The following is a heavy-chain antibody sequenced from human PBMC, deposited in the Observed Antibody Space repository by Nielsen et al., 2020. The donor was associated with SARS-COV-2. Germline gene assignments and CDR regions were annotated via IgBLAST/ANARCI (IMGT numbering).Heavy chain of an antibody. CDR1: VFPFSSYV. CDR3: KSEGN. CDR2: ISPDGTGA. V-gene: IGHV3-7*03. J-gene: IGHJ4*02. Sequence: GESLKISCVASVFPFSSYVMTWVRQAPGKGLEWLSNISPDGTGANYVDSVKGRFTISRDNAKNLLYLQMGSLRADETAVYFCKSEGNWGQGTLVTVSS.